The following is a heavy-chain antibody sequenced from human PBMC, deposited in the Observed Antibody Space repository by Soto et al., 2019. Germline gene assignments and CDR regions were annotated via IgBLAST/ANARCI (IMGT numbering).Heavy chain of an antibody. CDR1: GGSFSGYY. J-gene: IGHJ5*02. CDR2: INHSGSI. V-gene: IGHV4-34*01. Sequence: QVQLQQWGAGLLKPSETLSLTCSVYGGSFSGYYWSWIRQPPGKGLEWIGEINHSGSINYNPSVKSRGTLSVDTSKNQFSVKLSSVTAADTAVYYCARVVVAATRWFDPWGQGTLVTVSS. D-gene: IGHD2-15*01. CDR3: ARVVVAATRWFDP.